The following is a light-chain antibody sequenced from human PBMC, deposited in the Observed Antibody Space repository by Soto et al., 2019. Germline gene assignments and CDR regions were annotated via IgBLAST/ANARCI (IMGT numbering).Light chain of an antibody. CDR1: NSDVGLYNF. Sequence: QSALTQPPSASGSPGQSVTISCTGTNSDVGLYNFVSWYQQHPGNAPKLMIYEVTKRPSGVPDRFSGSKSGNTASLTVSGLQAEEEAEYYCSSYGGTNSVIFGGGTKRTVL. J-gene: IGLJ2*01. CDR2: EVT. V-gene: IGLV2-8*01. CDR3: SSYGGTNSVI.